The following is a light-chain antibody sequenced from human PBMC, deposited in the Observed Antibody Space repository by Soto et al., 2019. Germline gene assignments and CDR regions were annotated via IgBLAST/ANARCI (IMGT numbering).Light chain of an antibody. Sequence: EIVMTQSPDTLSVSPGEGATLSCRVSQSIRSNLAWYQQRPGQAPRLLMYGASTRADGISARFTGSGSGTEFTLTISSLQSEDFAVYYCQQYHIWPPWTSGQGTKVDIK. CDR3: QQYHIWPPWT. CDR2: GAS. CDR1: QSIRSN. V-gene: IGKV3-15*01. J-gene: IGKJ1*01.